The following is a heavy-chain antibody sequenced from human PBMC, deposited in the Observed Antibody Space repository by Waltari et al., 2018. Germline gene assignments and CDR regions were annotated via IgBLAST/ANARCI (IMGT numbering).Heavy chain of an antibody. Sequence: QLQLQESGPGLVKPSETLSLTCTVSGGSISSSSYYWGWIRQPPGKGLEWIGSIYYSGSTYSNPSLKSRVTISVDTSKNQFSLKLSSVTAADTAVYYCARDYGGEGNNWFDPWGQGTLVTVSS. CDR3: ARDYGGEGNNWFDP. D-gene: IGHD2-21*01. CDR2: IYYSGST. J-gene: IGHJ5*02. V-gene: IGHV4-39*07. CDR1: GGSISSSSYY.